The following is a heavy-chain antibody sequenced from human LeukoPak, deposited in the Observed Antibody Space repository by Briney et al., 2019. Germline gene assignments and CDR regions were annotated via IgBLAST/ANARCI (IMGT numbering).Heavy chain of an antibody. D-gene: IGHD6-13*01. V-gene: IGHV1-2*02. CDR1: GYTFTGYY. J-gene: IGHJ6*03. CDR3: ARAGIPNYYYYMDV. CDR2: INPNSGGT. Sequence: ASVKVSCKASGYTFTGYYMHWVRQAPGQGLEWMGWINPNSGGTNYAQKFQGRVTMTRDTSISTAYMELSRLRSDGTAVYYCARAGIPNYYYYMDVWGKGTTVTISS.